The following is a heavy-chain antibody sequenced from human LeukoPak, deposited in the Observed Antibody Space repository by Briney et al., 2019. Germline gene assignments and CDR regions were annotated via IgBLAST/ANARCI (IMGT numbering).Heavy chain of an antibody. Sequence: PGGSLRLSCAASGFTFSTYSMNWVRQAPGKGLEWVSYISSTSGTIYYADSVKGRFTISRDNAKSSLYLQMNSLRAEDTAVYYCARGLGDSSGWYVGYWGQGTLVTVSS. CDR2: ISSTSGTI. J-gene: IGHJ4*02. CDR3: ARGLGDSSGWYVGY. V-gene: IGHV3-48*01. D-gene: IGHD6-19*01. CDR1: GFTFSTYS.